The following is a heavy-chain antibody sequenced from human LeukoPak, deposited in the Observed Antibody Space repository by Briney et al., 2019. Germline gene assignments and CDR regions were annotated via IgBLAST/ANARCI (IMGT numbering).Heavy chain of an antibody. CDR1: GGSISSYY. D-gene: IGHD6-19*01. CDR2: IYTSGST. Sequence: SETLSLTCTVSGGSISSYYWSWLRQPPGKGLEWIGRIYTSGSTNYNPSLKSRVTISVDTSKNQFSLKLSSVTAADTAVYYCARERFYSQWLAPHYFDYWGQGTLVTVSS. CDR3: ARERFYSQWLAPHYFDY. V-gene: IGHV4-4*08. J-gene: IGHJ4*02.